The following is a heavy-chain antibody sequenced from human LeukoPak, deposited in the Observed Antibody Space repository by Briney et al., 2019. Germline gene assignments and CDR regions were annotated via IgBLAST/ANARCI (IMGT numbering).Heavy chain of an antibody. V-gene: IGHV4-39*01. CDR3: AGRWFREFDFASYYFAY. D-gene: IGHD3-10*01. J-gene: IGHJ4*02. CDR1: GGSISSSSYY. CDR2: IYYRGST. Sequence: SETLSLTCTVSGGSISSSSYYWGWIRQPPGKGLEWIGSIYYRGSTYYNPSLKSRVTISVDTSKNQFSLKLSSVTAADTAVYYCAGRWFREFDFASYYFAYWGQGTLVTVSS.